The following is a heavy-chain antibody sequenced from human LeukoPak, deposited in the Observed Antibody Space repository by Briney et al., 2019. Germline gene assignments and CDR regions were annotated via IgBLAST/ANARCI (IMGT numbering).Heavy chain of an antibody. J-gene: IGHJ4*02. CDR2: INWKGGSP. D-gene: IGHD2/OR15-2a*01. CDR1: GIHFHDYG. CDR3: ARDRFLRRPEPAEY. V-gene: IGHV3-20*04. Sequence: GPLPLSGAAPGIHFHDYGMTGVRRAPGKGLEGVSSINWKGGSPRYPDSVKGRFTISSDNAKKSVYLQMNSLRADDTALYYCARDRFLRRPEPAEYWGQGTLVTVSS.